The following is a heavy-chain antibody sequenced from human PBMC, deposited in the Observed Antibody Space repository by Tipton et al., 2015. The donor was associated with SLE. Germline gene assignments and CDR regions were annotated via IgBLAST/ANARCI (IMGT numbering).Heavy chain of an antibody. J-gene: IGHJ5*02. CDR1: GYSITSGDY. CDR3: ARDPYASTWRNGWFDP. V-gene: IGHV4-38-2*02. Sequence: TLSLTCAVSGYSITSGDYWGWIRQPPGKGLGWGGSLYHRGSTYYNPSLKSRVTISTDTSKNEIYLKLTSVTATDTAVYFCARDPYASTWRNGWFDPWGQGTLVTVSS. D-gene: IGHD6-13*01. CDR2: LYHRGST.